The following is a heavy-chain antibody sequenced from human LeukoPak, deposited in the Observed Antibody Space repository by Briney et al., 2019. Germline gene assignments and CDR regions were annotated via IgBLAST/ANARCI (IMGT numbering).Heavy chain of an antibody. D-gene: IGHD6-19*01. V-gene: IGHV3-23*01. Sequence: GGSLRLSCAASGFTFSSYAMHWVRQAPGKGLEWVSVISRNGAHPYYIDSVRDRFTVSRDNSKNIMYLQMNSLRAEDAALYYCTTPGDSGWYNHWGQGTLVTVSS. CDR2: ISRNGAHP. CDR3: TTPGDSGWYNH. J-gene: IGHJ4*02. CDR1: GFTFSSYA.